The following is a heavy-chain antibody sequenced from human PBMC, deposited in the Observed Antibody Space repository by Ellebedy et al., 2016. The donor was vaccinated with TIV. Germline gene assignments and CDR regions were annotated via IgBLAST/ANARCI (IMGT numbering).Heavy chain of an antibody. Sequence: MPSETLSLTCTVSGGSISSYYWSWIRQPPGKGLEWIGYIYYSGSTNYNPSLKSRVTISVDTSKNQFSLKLSSVTAADTAVYYCASDWLGGMDVWGQGTTVTVSS. V-gene: IGHV4-59*01. D-gene: IGHD3-10*01. CDR1: GGSISSYY. CDR2: IYYSGST. J-gene: IGHJ6*02. CDR3: ASDWLGGMDV.